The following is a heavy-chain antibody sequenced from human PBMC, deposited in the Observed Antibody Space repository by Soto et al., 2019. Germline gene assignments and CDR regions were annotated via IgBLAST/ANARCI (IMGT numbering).Heavy chain of an antibody. Sequence: PGGSLRLSCVASGFTFSDSAIHWVRQASGKGLEWVGRIRAKAYRYATEYGASVKGRFTISRDDSKNTAYLQMNSLKTEDAAVYYCTRLVPDFWRGYPWFDPWGQGTLVTVSS. J-gene: IGHJ5*02. CDR1: GFTFSDSA. V-gene: IGHV3-73*01. CDR3: TRLVPDFWRGYPWFDP. CDR2: IRAKAYRYAT. D-gene: IGHD3-3*01.